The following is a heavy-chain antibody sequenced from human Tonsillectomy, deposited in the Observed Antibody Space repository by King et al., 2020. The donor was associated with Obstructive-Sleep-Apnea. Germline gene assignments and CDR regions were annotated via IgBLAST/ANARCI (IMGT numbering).Heavy chain of an antibody. CDR3: ASYDFWSGSNRFDS. D-gene: IGHD3-3*01. Sequence: VQLQESGPGLVKPSETLSLTCTVSGDSIRSYYWSWIRQPPGKGLEWIGYIHYSGATNYSPSLKSRVTISVDTSKNQFSLKLTSVTAADTAVYYCASYDFWSGSNRFDSWGQGTLVTVSS. CDR2: IHYSGAT. CDR1: GDSIRSYY. J-gene: IGHJ5*01. V-gene: IGHV4-59*01.